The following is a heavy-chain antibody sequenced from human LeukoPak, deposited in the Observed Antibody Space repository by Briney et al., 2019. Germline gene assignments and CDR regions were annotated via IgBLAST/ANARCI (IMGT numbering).Heavy chain of an antibody. CDR2: IRATSGTT. J-gene: IGHJ1*01. CDR3: AKDRGDYDPEYFQH. D-gene: IGHD4-17*01. CDR1: GFTFSHHA. Sequence: PGGSLRLSCAASGFTFSHHAMSWVRQAPGKGLEWDSNIRATSGTTFYADSVKGRFTISRDNSKNTLYLQMNSLRAEDTAVYYCAKDRGDYDPEYFQHWGQGTLVTVSS. V-gene: IGHV3-23*01.